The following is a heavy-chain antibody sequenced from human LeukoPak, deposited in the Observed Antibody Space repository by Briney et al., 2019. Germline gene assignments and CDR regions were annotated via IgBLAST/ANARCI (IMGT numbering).Heavy chain of an antibody. J-gene: IGHJ4*02. D-gene: IGHD4-17*01. V-gene: IGHV3-53*01. CDR1: GLTVSSND. Sequence: GGSLRLSCAASGLTVSSNDMSWVRQAPEKGLECISVIYSGGSTDYADSVKGRLTISRDNSKNTLYLQMNSLRAEDTAVYYCARVVDHDYGDYYLDYWGQGTLVTVSS. CDR2: IYSGGST. CDR3: ARVVDHDYGDYYLDY.